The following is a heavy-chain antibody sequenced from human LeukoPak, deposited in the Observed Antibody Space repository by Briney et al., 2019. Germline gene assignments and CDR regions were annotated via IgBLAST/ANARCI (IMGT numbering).Heavy chain of an antibody. J-gene: IGHJ4*02. Sequence: ASVKVSCKASGYTFTGYYMHWVRQAPGQGLEWMGWINPNSGGTNYAQKFQGRVTMTRDTSISTAYMELSRLRSDDTAVYYCARLGGIAAADLDYWGQGTLVTVSS. CDR1: GYTFTGYY. CDR2: INPNSGGT. CDR3: ARLGGIAAADLDY. V-gene: IGHV1-2*02. D-gene: IGHD6-13*01.